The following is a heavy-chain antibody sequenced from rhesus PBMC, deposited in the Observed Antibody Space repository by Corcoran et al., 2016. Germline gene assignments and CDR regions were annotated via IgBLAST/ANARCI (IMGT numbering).Heavy chain of an antibody. J-gene: IGHJ4*01. V-gene: IGHV4-80*01. CDR2: IICNWEST. Sequence: QVQLQESGPGLVKPSETLSLTCTVSGASVSTNWWSWIRRPPGKGLEWIGEIICNWESTNANPPLNGRVTIAKDAAKNQFSRRLGSVTAADTAVYYWALRGYCSGIYCTDDWGQGVLAIVSS. CDR1: GASVSTNW. D-gene: IGHD2-27*01. CDR3: ALRGYCSGIYCTDD.